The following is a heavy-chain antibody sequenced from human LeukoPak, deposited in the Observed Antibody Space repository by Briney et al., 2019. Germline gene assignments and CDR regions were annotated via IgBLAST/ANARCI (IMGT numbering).Heavy chain of an antibody. Sequence: GGSLRLSCVGSGFTFSTYWMSWVRQAPGKGLEWVAHIKQDGSEKYFVDSVKGRFTISRDNAKNSLYLQMNSLRAEDTAVYYCARGKGEVWFGELSENDYWGQGTLVTVSS. CDR2: IKQDGSEK. CDR1: GFTFSTYW. D-gene: IGHD3-10*01. J-gene: IGHJ4*02. V-gene: IGHV3-7*04. CDR3: ARGKGEVWFGELSENDY.